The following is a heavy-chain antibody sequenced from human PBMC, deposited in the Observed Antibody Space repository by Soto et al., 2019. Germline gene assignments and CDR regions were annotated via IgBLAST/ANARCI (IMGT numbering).Heavy chain of an antibody. CDR2: TYYRSKWYS. CDR3: AGQHQWLDS. J-gene: IGHJ4*02. Sequence: SQTLSLTCAISGESVSSSSAAWNWIRQSPSRGLEWLGRTYYRSKWYSNYAMSVKSRIIISPDTSKNQFSLQLNSVTPEDTAVYYCAGQHQWLDSWGQGTLVTVSS. CDR1: GESVSSSSAA. V-gene: IGHV6-1*01. D-gene: IGHD6-19*01.